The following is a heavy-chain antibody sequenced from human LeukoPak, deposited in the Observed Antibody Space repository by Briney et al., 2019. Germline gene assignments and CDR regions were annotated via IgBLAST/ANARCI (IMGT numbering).Heavy chain of an antibody. V-gene: IGHV4-59*02. Sequence: SETLSLTCTVSGGCVGSYYWSWIRQPPGKGLEWIGFIFYSGTTNYNPSLKSRVTVSVDTSKNQFSLKLSSVTAADTAVYYCARGGWNKFDYWGQGTLVTVSS. CDR3: ARGGWNKFDY. D-gene: IGHD3-22*01. CDR1: GGCVGSYY. CDR2: IFYSGTT. J-gene: IGHJ4*02.